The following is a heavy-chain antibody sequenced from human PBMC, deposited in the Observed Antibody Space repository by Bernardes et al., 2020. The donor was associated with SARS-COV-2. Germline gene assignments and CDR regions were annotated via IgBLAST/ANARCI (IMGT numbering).Heavy chain of an antibody. Sequence: ASVKVSCKASGYTFTGYYMHWVRQAPGQGLEWMGWINPNSGGTNYAQKFQGRVTMTRDTSISTAYMELSRLRSDDTAVYYCAREDIVVVPAAIGFCYFDYWGQGTLVTVSS. J-gene: IGHJ4*02. CDR3: AREDIVVVPAAIGFCYFDY. CDR2: INPNSGGT. V-gene: IGHV1-2*02. D-gene: IGHD2-2*01. CDR1: GYTFTGYY.